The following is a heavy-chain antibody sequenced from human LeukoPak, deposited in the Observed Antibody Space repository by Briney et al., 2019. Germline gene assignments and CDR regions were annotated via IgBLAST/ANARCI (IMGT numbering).Heavy chain of an antibody. CDR3: ARGSGSYYPRSDY. V-gene: IGHV3-33*01. Sequence: PGGSLRLSCAASGFTLSSYGMHWVRQAPGKGLEWVAVIWYDGSNKYYADSVKGRFTISRDNSKNTLYLQMNSLRAEDTAVYYCARGSGSYYPRSDYWGQGTLVTVSS. CDR1: GFTLSSYG. J-gene: IGHJ4*02. D-gene: IGHD1-26*01. CDR2: IWYDGSNK.